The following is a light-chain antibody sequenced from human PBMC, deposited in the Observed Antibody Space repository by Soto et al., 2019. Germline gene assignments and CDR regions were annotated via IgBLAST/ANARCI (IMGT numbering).Light chain of an antibody. J-gene: IGLJ2*01. CDR3: SSYTRSSTLV. CDR1: SSDIGGYNY. V-gene: IGLV2-14*01. CDR2: DVS. Sequence: QSALTQPASVSGSPGQSIAISCTGTSSDIGGYNYVSWFQQHPGKAPKLVIFDVSNRPSGVSNRFSGSKSGNTASLTISGLQAEHEADYYCSSYTRSSTLVFGGGTKLTVL.